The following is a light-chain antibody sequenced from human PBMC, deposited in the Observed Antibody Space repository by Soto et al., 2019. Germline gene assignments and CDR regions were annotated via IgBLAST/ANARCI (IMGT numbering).Light chain of an antibody. V-gene: IGLV1-44*01. CDR2: TNT. CDR1: SSNVGGNP. CDR3: ASWDDSLNGPV. J-gene: IGLJ1*01. Sequence: QSVKTHPPSASWTPGQRVTISCSGSSSNVGGNPVNWYQHVPTTAPKLLIYTNTQRPSGVPDRFSGSKSGTSASLAISGPQSEDEADYYCASWDDSLNGPVFGTGTKVTAL.